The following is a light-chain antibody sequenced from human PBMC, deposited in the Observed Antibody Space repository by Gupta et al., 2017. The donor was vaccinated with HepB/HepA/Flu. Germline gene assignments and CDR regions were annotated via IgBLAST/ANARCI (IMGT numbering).Light chain of an antibody. CDR3: QQYNNLPFT. CDR1: QDITNY. V-gene: IGKV1-33*01. J-gene: IGKJ3*01. Sequence: IQMTQSPSSLSASIGERVTITCQASQDITNYLSWYQQKPGKAPKLLIYDASNLETGVPPRFSGSGSGTEFTLTISSLQPEDIATYYCQQYNNLPFTFGPGTKVDI. CDR2: DAS.